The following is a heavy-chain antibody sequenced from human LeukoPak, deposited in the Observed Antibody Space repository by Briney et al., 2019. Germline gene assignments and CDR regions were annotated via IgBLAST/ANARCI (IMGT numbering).Heavy chain of an antibody. Sequence: GGSLRLSCAASGFTFSSYAMSWVRQAPGKGLEWVSAISGSGGSTYYADSVKGRFTISRDNSKNTLYLQMNSLRAEDTVVYYCAKDQYSGSFNWFDPWGQGTLVTVSS. D-gene: IGHD1-26*01. CDR1: GFTFSSYA. CDR2: ISGSGGST. CDR3: AKDQYSGSFNWFDP. J-gene: IGHJ5*02. V-gene: IGHV3-23*01.